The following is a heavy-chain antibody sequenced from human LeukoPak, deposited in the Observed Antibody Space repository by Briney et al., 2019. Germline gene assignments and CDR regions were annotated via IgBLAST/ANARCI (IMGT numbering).Heavy chain of an antibody. CDR2: INWNGGST. V-gene: IGHV3-20*04. D-gene: IGHD6-13*01. Sequence: GSLRLSCAASGFTFDDYGMSWVRQAPGKGLEWVSGINWNGGSTGYADSVKGRSTISRDNSKNTLYLEMNSLRAEDTAVYYCARDVSYNSLDYWGQGTLVTVSS. CDR1: GFTFDDYG. CDR3: ARDVSYNSLDY. J-gene: IGHJ4*02.